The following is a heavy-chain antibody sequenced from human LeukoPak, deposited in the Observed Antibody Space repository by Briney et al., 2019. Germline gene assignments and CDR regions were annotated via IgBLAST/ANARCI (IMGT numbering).Heavy chain of an antibody. CDR2: IWYDGSNK. J-gene: IGHJ6*02. D-gene: IGHD3-3*01. V-gene: IGHV3-33*01. CDR3: ARDPVNDFWSGFLPDV. Sequence: GGSLRLPCAASGFTFSSYGMHRVRQAPGKGLEWVAVIWYDGSNKYYADSVKGRFTISRDNSKNTLYLQMNSLRAEDTAVYYCARDPVNDFWSGFLPDVWGQGTTVTVSS. CDR1: GFTFSSYG.